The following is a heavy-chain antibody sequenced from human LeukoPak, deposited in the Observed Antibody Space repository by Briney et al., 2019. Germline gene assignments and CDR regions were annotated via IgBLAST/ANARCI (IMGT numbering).Heavy chain of an antibody. CDR3: ARVYELREEDYYYYYMDV. CDR1: GFTFSSYS. V-gene: IGHV3-20*04. Sequence: GGSLRLSCAASGFTFSSYSMNWVRHAPGKGLEWVSGINWNGGSTVYADSVKGRFTISRDNAKNSLYLQMNSLRAEDTALYYCARVYELREEDYYYYYMDVWGKGTTVTVSS. J-gene: IGHJ6*03. D-gene: IGHD5/OR15-5a*01. CDR2: INWNGGST.